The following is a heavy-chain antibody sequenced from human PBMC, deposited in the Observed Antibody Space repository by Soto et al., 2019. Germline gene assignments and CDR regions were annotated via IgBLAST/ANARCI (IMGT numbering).Heavy chain of an antibody. CDR3: ASHPSHMPSSGGFDY. J-gene: IGHJ4*02. V-gene: IGHV3-48*03. Sequence: EVQLVESGGGLVQPGGSLRLSCAASGFTFSSYQMNWVRQAPGKGLEWVAYISSGGSNIYYSDSVKGRFTIARDNAKSSLSLRMTSLRAEDTSVYCGASHPSHMPSSGGFDYWGQGTLVTVAS. CDR1: GFTFSSYQ. CDR2: ISSGGSNI. D-gene: IGHD2-8*02.